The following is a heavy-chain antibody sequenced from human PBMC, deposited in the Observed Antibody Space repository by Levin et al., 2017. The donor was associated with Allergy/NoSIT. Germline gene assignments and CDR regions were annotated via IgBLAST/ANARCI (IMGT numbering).Heavy chain of an antibody. CDR1: GGSFRGYY. D-gene: IGHD3-10*01. Sequence: ASQTLSLTCAVYGGSFRGYYWSWIRQPPGKGLEWIGEINHSGSTNYNPSLKSRVTISVDTSKNQFSLKLSSVTAADTAVYYCAREKESFYYGSGTWGWFDPWGQGTLVTVSS. J-gene: IGHJ5*02. CDR2: INHSGST. CDR3: AREKESFYYGSGTWGWFDP. V-gene: IGHV4-34*01.